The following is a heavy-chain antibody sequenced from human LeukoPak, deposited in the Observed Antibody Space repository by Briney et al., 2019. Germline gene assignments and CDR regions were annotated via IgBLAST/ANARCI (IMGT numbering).Heavy chain of an antibody. CDR2: ISSGGGGVI. D-gene: IGHD6-13*01. J-gene: IGHJ4*02. Sequence: GGSLRLSCVASGFTFSDYYMSWIRKAPGKGLEWISYISSGGGGVIYYADSMKGRFTISRDNAKNSLYLQMNSLTAEDTAVYYCARDIAWQQLAVFDYWGQGTMVTVSS. CDR3: ARDIAWQQLAVFDY. CDR1: GFTFSDYY. V-gene: IGHV3-11*01.